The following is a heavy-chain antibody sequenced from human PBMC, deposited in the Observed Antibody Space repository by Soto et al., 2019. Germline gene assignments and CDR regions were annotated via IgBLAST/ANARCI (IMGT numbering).Heavy chain of an antibody. D-gene: IGHD3-16*01. CDR2: ISPKSGDT. CDR1: GYTFTDYY. CDR3: AKLAYYHYAMDV. J-gene: IGHJ6*02. Sequence: ASVKVSCKASGYTFTDYYLHWVRQAPGLGLEWMGWISPKSGDTKYAQNFQGRVTMTRDTSIRAAYMELTSLTSDDTAVYYCAKLAYYHYAMDVWGQGTTVTVSS. V-gene: IGHV1-2*02.